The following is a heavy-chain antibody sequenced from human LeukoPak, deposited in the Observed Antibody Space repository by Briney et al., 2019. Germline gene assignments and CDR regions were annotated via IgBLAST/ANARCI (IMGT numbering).Heavy chain of an antibody. Sequence: GGSLRLSCAASGFTFSSYGMHWVRQAPGKGLEWVAVISYDGSNKYYADSVKGRFTISRDNSKNTLYLQMNSLRAEDTAVYYCAKVVSGYCGFDYWGQGTLVTVSS. CDR1: GFTFSSYG. V-gene: IGHV3-30*18. J-gene: IGHJ4*02. D-gene: IGHD3-22*01. CDR3: AKVVSGYCGFDY. CDR2: ISYDGSNK.